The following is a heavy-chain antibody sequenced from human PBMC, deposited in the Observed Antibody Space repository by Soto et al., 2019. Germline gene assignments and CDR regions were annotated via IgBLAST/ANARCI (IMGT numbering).Heavy chain of an antibody. CDR2: ISGSGDST. J-gene: IGHJ4*02. V-gene: IGHV3-23*01. CDR1: GFTFSSYA. D-gene: IGHD6-13*01. CDR3: ARRGPGTYFDY. Sequence: GGSRRLSCAASGFTFSSYAMNGGRQAPGKGLEWVSVISGSGDSTYYADSVKGRFTISRDNSKNTLYLQMNSLRTEDTAVYYCARRGPGTYFDYWGQGTLVTVSS.